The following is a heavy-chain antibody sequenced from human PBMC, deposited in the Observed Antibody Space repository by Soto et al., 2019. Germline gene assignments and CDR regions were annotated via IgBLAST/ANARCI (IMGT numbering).Heavy chain of an antibody. J-gene: IGHJ4*02. Sequence: QITLKESGPTLVKPTQTLTLTCTFSGFSLSTSGVGVGWIRPPPGKALEWLALIYWDDDKRYSPSLKSRLTITKDTSKNQVVLTMTNMDPVDTATYYCAHRRGDYFSYYFDYWGQGTLVTVSS. CDR1: GFSLSTSGVG. CDR3: AHRRGDYFSYYFDY. D-gene: IGHD4-17*01. V-gene: IGHV2-5*02. CDR2: IYWDDDK.